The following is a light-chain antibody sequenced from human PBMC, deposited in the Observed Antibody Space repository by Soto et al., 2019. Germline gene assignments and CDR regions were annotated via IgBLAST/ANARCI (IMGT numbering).Light chain of an antibody. J-gene: IGLJ1*01. CDR2: EVS. Sequence: QPVLAQPASVSGSPGQSITISCTGTSSDVGAYDFVSWYQQHPDKAPKLMIYEVSNRPSGVSYRFSGSKSVNTATLTISGLQAEDEADYYCSSYTTSSTRVFGTGT. CDR1: SSDVGAYDF. V-gene: IGLV2-14*03. CDR3: SSYTTSSTRV.